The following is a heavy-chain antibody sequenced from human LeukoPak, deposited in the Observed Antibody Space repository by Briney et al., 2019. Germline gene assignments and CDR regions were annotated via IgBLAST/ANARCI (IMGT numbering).Heavy chain of an antibody. V-gene: IGHV4-59*01. Sequence: SETLSLTCTVSGGSISSYYWSWIRQPPGKGLEWIGYIYYSGSTNYNPSLKSRVTISVDTSKNQFSLKLSSVTAADTAVYYCASNDYGDYGGANYWGQGTLVTVSS. CDR3: ASNDYGDYGGANY. CDR2: IYYSGST. CDR1: GGSISSYY. D-gene: IGHD4-17*01. J-gene: IGHJ4*02.